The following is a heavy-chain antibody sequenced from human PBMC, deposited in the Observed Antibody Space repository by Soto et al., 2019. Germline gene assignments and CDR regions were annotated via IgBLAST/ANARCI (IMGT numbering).Heavy chain of an antibody. J-gene: IGHJ5*02. D-gene: IGHD4-4*01. Sequence: SVTLSLTCTVSGGSISNINYYWGWIRQPPGTGLEWIGNIFYSGSTSYNPSLKSRVTISVDTSKNQFSLKLTSVTAADTAVYYCARHRVEMATVAYFDPWGQGTLVTVSS. CDR2: IFYSGST. CDR1: GGSISNINYY. V-gene: IGHV4-39*01. CDR3: ARHRVEMATVAYFDP.